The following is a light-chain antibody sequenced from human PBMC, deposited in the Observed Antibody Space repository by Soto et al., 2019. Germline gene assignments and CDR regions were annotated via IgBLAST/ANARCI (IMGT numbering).Light chain of an antibody. V-gene: IGKV3-20*01. CDR3: QQYSSSPLT. CDR1: QSVSSSY. Sequence: EIVLTQSPGTLSLSPGERATLSCRASQSVSSSYLAWYQQKPGQAPRLLIYGASSRATGIPDWFSGSGSGTDFTLTISRLEPEDFALYYCQQYSSSPLTFGGGTKVEIK. J-gene: IGKJ4*01. CDR2: GAS.